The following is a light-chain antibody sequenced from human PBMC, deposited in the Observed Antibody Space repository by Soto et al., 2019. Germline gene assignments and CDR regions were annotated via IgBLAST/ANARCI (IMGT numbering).Light chain of an antibody. CDR3: MQATQIPWT. J-gene: IGKJ1*01. CDR2: KIS. V-gene: IGKV2-24*01. Sequence: DIVMTQTPLSSPVSLGQSASISCKSSQSLVNSDGNTYLSWLQQRPGQPPRLLIYKISNRFSGDXDXVSGRGTGTNYSLEISRVEAEDVGVYYCMQATQIPWTFGQGTKVEIK. CDR1: QSLVNSDGNTY.